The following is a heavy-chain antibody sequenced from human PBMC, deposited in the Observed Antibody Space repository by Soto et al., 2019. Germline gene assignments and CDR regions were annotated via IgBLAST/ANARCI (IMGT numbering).Heavy chain of an antibody. D-gene: IGHD3-3*01. J-gene: IGHJ5*02. CDR1: GFTFDDYA. V-gene: IGHV3-9*01. CDR2: ISWNSGSI. Sequence: GGSLRLSCAASGFTFDDYAMHWVRQAPGKGLEWVSGISWNSGSIGYADSVKGRFTISRDNAKNSLYLQMNSLRAEDTALYYCAKDNGFRYYDFWSGYSWFDPWGQGTLVTVSS. CDR3: AKDNGFRYYDFWSGYSWFDP.